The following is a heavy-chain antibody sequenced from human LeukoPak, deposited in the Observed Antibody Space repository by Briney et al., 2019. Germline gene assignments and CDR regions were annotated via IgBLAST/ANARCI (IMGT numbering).Heavy chain of an antibody. V-gene: IGHV3-7*01. D-gene: IGHD3-10*01. Sequence: GGSLRLSCAASGFSFSSYWMTWVRQGPGKGLEWVANIKPGGSEKYYVDSVKGRFTISRDNSKNAVYLQMDSLRSEDTAVYYCARDLGFGAPDDSWGQGTLVTVSS. CDR2: IKPGGSEK. CDR1: GFSFSSYW. CDR3: ARDLGFGAPDDS. J-gene: IGHJ4*02.